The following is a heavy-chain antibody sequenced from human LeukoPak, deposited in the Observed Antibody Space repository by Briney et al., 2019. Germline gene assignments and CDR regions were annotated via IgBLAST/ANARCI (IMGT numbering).Heavy chain of an antibody. CDR1: GGSISSGSYY. CDR3: ARGHFDSAYDFWSRGHYYYMDV. D-gene: IGHD3-3*01. V-gene: IGHV4-39*07. Sequence: PSQTLSLTCTVSGGSISSGSYYWSWIRQPPGKGLEWIGEINHSGSTNYNPSLKSRVTISVDTSKNQFSLKLSSVTAADTAVYYCARGHFDSAYDFWSRGHYYYMDVWGKGTTVTVSS. J-gene: IGHJ6*03. CDR2: INHSGST.